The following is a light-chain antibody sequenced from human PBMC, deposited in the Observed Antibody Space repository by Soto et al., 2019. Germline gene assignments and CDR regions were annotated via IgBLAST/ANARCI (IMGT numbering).Light chain of an antibody. Sequence: QSVLTQPPSVSGAPGQRVTISCTGSSSNIGASYEVHWYQQLRGRAPKVVIFSYNQRPSGVPDRFSGSKSGTSASLAISGLRSEDEADYYCATWDDSLSGWVFGGGTKLTVL. CDR3: ATWDDSLSGWV. V-gene: IGLV1-47*02. J-gene: IGLJ3*02. CDR1: SSNIGASYE. CDR2: SYN.